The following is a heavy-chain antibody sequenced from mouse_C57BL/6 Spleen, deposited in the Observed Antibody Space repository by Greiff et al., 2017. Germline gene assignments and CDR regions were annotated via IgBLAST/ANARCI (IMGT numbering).Heavy chain of an antibody. J-gene: IGHJ1*03. CDR3: ARHYYGSSSWYFDV. CDR2: IDPSDSYT. V-gene: IGHV1-59*01. CDR1: GYTFTSYW. Sequence: QVQLKQPGAELVRPGTSVKLSCKASGYTFTSYWMHWVKQRPGQGLEWIGVIDPSDSYTNYNQKFKGKATLTVDTSSSTAYMQLSSLTSEDSAVYYCARHYYGSSSWYFDVWGTGTTVTVSS. D-gene: IGHD1-1*01.